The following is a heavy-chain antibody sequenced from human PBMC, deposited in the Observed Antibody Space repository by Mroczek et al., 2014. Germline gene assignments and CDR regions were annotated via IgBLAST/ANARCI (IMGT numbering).Heavy chain of an antibody. Sequence: QVQLQESGPGLVKPSETLSLTCTVSGGSISSYYWSWIRQPPGKGLEWIGYIYYSGSTNYNPSLKSRVTISVDTSKNQFSLKLSSVTAADTAVYYCARSRRLYSSGGQQNRIFDWFDPWGQGTLVTVSS. CDR2: IYYSGST. CDR1: GGSISSYY. D-gene: IGHD6-19*01. J-gene: IGHJ5*02. V-gene: IGHV4-59*01. CDR3: ARSRRLYSSGGQQNRIFDWFDP.